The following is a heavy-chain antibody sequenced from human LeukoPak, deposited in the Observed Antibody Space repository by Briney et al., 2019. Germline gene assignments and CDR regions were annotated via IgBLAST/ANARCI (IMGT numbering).Heavy chain of an antibody. CDR1: GFTFSSYG. Sequence: GRSLRLSCTTSGFTFSSYGMHWVRQAPGKGLEWVAVIWYDGSNKYYANSVKGRLTISRDNSKNTLYLQMNSLRAEDTAVYYCARDGYYHSSGYYYNYYYYMDVWGKGTTVTVSS. V-gene: IGHV3-33*01. CDR3: ARDGYYHSSGYYYNYYYYMDV. D-gene: IGHD3-22*01. CDR2: IWYDGSNK. J-gene: IGHJ6*03.